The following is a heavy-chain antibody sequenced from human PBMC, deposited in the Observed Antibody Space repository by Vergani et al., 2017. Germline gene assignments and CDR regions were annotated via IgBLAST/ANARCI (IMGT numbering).Heavy chain of an antibody. CDR3: ARVNTETNGHLYYYYYMDV. D-gene: IGHD4-11*01. J-gene: IGHJ6*03. CDR1: GGSFTSYH. CDR2: IDHTGRP. Sequence: QVQLQQWGGGLLKPSETLSLTCVVNGGSFTSYHWTWIRQSPGEGLEWVGDIDHTGRPDYNPSLKSRLTMSVDKSRNQFSLTLHSLTATDTAIYFCARVNTETNGHLYYYYYMDVWGQGTAVTVS. V-gene: IGHV4-34*01.